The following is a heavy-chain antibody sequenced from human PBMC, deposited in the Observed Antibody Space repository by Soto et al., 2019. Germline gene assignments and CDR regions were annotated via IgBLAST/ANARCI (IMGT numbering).Heavy chain of an antibody. Sequence: QVQLVESGGGVVQPGRSLRLSCAASGFTFSSYAMHWVRQAPGKGLEWVAVISYDGSNKYYADSVKGRFTISRDNSKNTLYLQMNSLRAEDTAVYYCARQTMVRGPFYYYYGMDVWGQGTTVTVSS. V-gene: IGHV3-30-3*01. D-gene: IGHD3-10*01. CDR3: ARQTMVRGPFYYYYGMDV. CDR1: GFTFSSYA. J-gene: IGHJ6*02. CDR2: ISYDGSNK.